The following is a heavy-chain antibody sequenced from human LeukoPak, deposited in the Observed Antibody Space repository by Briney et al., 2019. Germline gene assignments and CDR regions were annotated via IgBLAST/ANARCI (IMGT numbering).Heavy chain of an antibody. Sequence: SETLSLTCTVSGVSISSGDYYWSWIRQPPGKGLEWIGYIYYSGSTYYNPSLKSRVTISVDTSKTQFSLKLSSVTAADTAVYYCARDRVVGANPNMGVWGKGTTVTVSS. CDR3: ARDRVVGANPNMGV. V-gene: IGHV4-30-4*08. D-gene: IGHD1-26*01. CDR2: IYYSGST. CDR1: GVSISSGDYY. J-gene: IGHJ6*03.